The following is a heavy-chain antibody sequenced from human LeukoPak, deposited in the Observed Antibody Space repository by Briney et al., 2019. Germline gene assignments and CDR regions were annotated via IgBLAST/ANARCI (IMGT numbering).Heavy chain of an antibody. D-gene: IGHD6-19*01. CDR1: GYTFTSYY. CDR2: INPNSGGT. J-gene: IGHJ4*02. Sequence: ASVKVSCKASGYTFTSYYMHWVRQAPGQGLEWMGWINPNSGGTNYAQKFQGRVTMTRDTSISTAYMELSRLRSDDTAVYYCARSSGWYGGPFDYWGQGTLVTVSS. CDR3: ARSSGWYGGPFDY. V-gene: IGHV1-2*02.